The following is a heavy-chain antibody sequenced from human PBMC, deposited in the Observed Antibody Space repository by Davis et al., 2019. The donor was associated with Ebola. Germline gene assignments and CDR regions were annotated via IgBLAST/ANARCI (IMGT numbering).Heavy chain of an antibody. J-gene: IGHJ3*02. Sequence: ASVKVSCKASGYTFTNYYMHWVRQAPGQGLEWMGMINPNDGRRIYAQKFQGRVTVTRDTSTTTDYMDLSSLRSEDTALYYCTTPGGQDSGYDVFDIWGQGTMVTVSS. D-gene: IGHD5-12*01. CDR3: TTPGGQDSGYDVFDI. V-gene: IGHV1-46*03. CDR1: GYTFTNYY. CDR2: INPNDGRR.